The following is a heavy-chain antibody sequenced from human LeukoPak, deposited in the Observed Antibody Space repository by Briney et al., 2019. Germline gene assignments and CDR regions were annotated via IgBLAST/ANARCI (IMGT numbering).Heavy chain of an antibody. J-gene: IGHJ6*02. V-gene: IGHV1-69*04. Sequence: ASVKVSCKASGGTFSSYAISWVRQAPGQGLEWMGRIIAILGIANYAQKFQGRVTITADKSTSTAYMELSSLRSEDTAVYYCARPYGSGSQLGYYYYGMDVWGQGTTVTVSS. CDR2: IIAILGIA. D-gene: IGHD3-10*01. CDR1: GGTFSSYA. CDR3: ARPYGSGSQLGYYYYGMDV.